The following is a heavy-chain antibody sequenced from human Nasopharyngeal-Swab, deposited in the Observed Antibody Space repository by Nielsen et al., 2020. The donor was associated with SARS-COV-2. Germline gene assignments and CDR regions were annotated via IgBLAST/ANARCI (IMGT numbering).Heavy chain of an antibody. Sequence: WVRQAPGQGLEWMGIINPKGGSTNYAQKFLGRITMTRDTPTTTVYMELSSLRSKDTAVYYCARDIGDYRSFAYWGQGTLVTVSS. CDR2: INPKGGST. CDR3: ARDIGDYRSFAY. D-gene: IGHD4-17*01. J-gene: IGHJ4*02. V-gene: IGHV1-46*01.